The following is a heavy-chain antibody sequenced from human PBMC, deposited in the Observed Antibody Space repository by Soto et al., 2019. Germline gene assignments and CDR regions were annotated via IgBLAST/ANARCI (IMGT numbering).Heavy chain of an antibody. CDR1: GGPLTSGRTG. V-gene: IGHV2-26*01. J-gene: IGHJ4*03. Sequence: QVTLKESGPVLVKPTETLTLTCTVSGGPLTSGRTGVSWIRQPPGKALEWLAHIFSNGEKSYITPSLKSRLTISKDTSRGQVVLTMTNMDAVDTATYYCARIEPGEEGGYLDDWGQGTLVTVSS. CDR2: IFSNGEK. CDR3: ARIEPGEEGGYLDD. D-gene: IGHD7-27*01.